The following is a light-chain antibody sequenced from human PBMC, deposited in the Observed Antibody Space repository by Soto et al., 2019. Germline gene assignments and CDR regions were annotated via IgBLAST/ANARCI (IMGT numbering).Light chain of an antibody. CDR3: QQLKSYPLT. V-gene: IGKV1-9*01. CDR2: GAS. Sequence: IQLTQSPSSVSASVGDTVTITCRASQVIENSLVWHQQKPGKAPKLLIYGASTLQSGVPSRFSGSVYGTDFTLTISSLQPEDFATYYCQQLKSYPLTFGGGTKVEIK. CDR1: QVIENS. J-gene: IGKJ4*01.